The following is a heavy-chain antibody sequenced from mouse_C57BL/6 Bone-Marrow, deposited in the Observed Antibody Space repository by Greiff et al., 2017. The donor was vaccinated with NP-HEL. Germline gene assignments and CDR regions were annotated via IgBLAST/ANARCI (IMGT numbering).Heavy chain of an antibody. Sequence: VQLQQPGAELVKPGASVKLSCKASGYTFTSYWMHWVKQRPGQGLEWIGMIHPNSGSTNYNEKFKSKATLTVDKSSSTAYMQLSSLTSEDSAVYYCARGSLYYDYDGSAWFAYWGQGTLFTVSA. CDR3: ARGSLYYDYDGSAWFAY. CDR2: IHPNSGST. J-gene: IGHJ3*01. CDR1: GYTFTSYW. D-gene: IGHD2-4*01. V-gene: IGHV1-64*01.